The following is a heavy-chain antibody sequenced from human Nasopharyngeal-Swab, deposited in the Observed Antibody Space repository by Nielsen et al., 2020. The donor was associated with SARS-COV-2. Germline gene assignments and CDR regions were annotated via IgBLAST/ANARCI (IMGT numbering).Heavy chain of an antibody. Sequence: GESLKISCAASGFTFSSYWMSWVRQAPGKGLEWVANIKQDGSEKYYVDSVKGRFTISRDNAKNSLYLQMNSLRAEDTAVYYCAREDTAMGNGMDVWGQGTTVTVS. CDR1: GFTFSSYW. J-gene: IGHJ6*02. CDR2: IKQDGSEK. CDR3: AREDTAMGNGMDV. V-gene: IGHV3-7*01. D-gene: IGHD5-18*01.